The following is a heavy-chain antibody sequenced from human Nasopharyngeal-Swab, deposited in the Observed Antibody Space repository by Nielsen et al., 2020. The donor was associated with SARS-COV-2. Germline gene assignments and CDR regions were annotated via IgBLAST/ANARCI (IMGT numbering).Heavy chain of an antibody. D-gene: IGHD3-10*01. CDR3: ARGKRLLWFGESDLFDI. V-gene: IGHV4-59*01. J-gene: IGHJ3*02. CDR2: IYYSGST. Sequence: GSLRLSCTVSGGYISSYYWNWIRQPTGKGLEWIGYIYYSGSTNYNTSLKSRVTISVDTSKNQFSLKLSSVTAADTAVYYCARGKRLLWFGESDLFDIWGQGTMVNVSS. CDR1: GGYISSYY.